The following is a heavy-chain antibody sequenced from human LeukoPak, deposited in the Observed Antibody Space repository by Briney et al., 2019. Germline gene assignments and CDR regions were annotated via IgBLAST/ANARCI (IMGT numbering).Heavy chain of an antibody. CDR2: IHYSGST. V-gene: IGHV4-59*01. CDR1: GGSISGYY. CDR3: ARGPGGYSYGYYFDY. Sequence: SETLSLTCTVSGGSISGYYWSWIRQPPGKGLEWIGNIHYSGSTTYNPSLRSRVTISVDTSKNHFSLKLSSVTAADTAVYYCARGPGGYSYGYYFDYWGQGTLVTVSS. D-gene: IGHD5-18*01. J-gene: IGHJ4*02.